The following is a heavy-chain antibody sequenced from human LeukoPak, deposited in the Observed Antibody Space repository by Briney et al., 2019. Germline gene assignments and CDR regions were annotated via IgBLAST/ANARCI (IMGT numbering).Heavy chain of an antibody. CDR3: ASKPSGY. J-gene: IGHJ4*02. CDR2: VSGSGRNT. CDR1: GFTFSNYA. D-gene: IGHD3-10*01. Sequence: PGGSLRLSCAGYGFTFSNYAMTWVRQAPGKGLEWVSSVSGSGRNTFYPDSVEDRFTISRDNSKNTVYLQMNSLRAEDTAVYYCASKPSGYWGQGTLVTVSS. V-gene: IGHV3-23*01.